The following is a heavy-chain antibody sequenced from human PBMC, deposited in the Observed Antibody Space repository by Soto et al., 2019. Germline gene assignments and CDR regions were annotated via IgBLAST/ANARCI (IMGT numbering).Heavy chain of an antibody. D-gene: IGHD3-22*01. V-gene: IGHV3-30*18. Sequence: GGSLRLSCAASGFTFSSYGMHWVRQAPGKGLEWVAVISYDGSNKYYADSVKGRFTISRDNSKNTLYLQMNSLRAEDTAVYYCAKGVWNYYDSSGYYYFDYWGQGT. J-gene: IGHJ4*02. CDR2: ISYDGSNK. CDR3: AKGVWNYYDSSGYYYFDY. CDR1: GFTFSSYG.